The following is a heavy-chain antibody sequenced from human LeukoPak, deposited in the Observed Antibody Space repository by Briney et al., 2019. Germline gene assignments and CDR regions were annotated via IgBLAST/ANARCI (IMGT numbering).Heavy chain of an antibody. CDR2: IYSGGST. J-gene: IGHJ4*02. CDR1: GFTASSNY. CDR3: ASGYSGYDIPFFDY. V-gene: IGHV3-53*01. D-gene: IGHD5-12*01. Sequence: PGGSLRLSCAASGFTASSNYMSWVRQAPGKGLEWVSVIYSGGSTYYADSVKGRFTISRDNSKNTLYLQMNSLRAEDTAVYYCASGYSGYDIPFFDYWGQGTLVTVSS.